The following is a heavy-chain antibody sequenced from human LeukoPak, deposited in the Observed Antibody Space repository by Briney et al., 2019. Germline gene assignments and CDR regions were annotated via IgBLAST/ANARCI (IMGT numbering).Heavy chain of an antibody. CDR2: IYYSGST. CDR1: GGSISSGDYY. D-gene: IGHD2-2*01. V-gene: IGHV4-30-4*08. J-gene: IGHJ5*02. Sequence: SQTLSLTCSVSGGSISSGDYYWTWIRQPPGKGLEWIGYIYYSGSTYYNPSLKSRVIISVDTSKNQFSLKLSSVPAADTAVYFCARVHCSSTSCYRFDPWGQGTLVTVSS. CDR3: ARVHCSSTSCYRFDP.